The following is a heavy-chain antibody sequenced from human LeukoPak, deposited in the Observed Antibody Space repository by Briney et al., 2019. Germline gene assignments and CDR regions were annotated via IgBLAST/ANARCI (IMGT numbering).Heavy chain of an antibody. V-gene: IGHV3-30*02. D-gene: IGHD2-15*01. J-gene: IGHJ3*02. Sequence: GGSLRLSCAASGFTFSYYGFHWVRQAPGKGLEWVAFIRYDGNDKFYADSVKGRFTISRDNSKNTMYLQMNSLRPEDTALYYCAGEGVTVVGLALDIWGHGTMVAVSS. CDR1: GFTFSYYG. CDR3: AGEGVTVVGLALDI. CDR2: IRYDGNDK.